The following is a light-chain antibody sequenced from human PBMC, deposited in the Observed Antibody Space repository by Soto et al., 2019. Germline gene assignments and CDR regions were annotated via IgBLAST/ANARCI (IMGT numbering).Light chain of an antibody. CDR3: QQYSTSPRT. Sequence: EIVMTQSPATLSVSPVEGVTLSCMASQSVSSNLAWYQQRPGQAPRLLIYGASSRATGIPDRFSGSGSGTDFTLTISRLEPEDFAVYYCQQYSTSPRTFGQGTKVDIK. CDR2: GAS. J-gene: IGKJ1*01. V-gene: IGKV3-20*01. CDR1: QSVSSN.